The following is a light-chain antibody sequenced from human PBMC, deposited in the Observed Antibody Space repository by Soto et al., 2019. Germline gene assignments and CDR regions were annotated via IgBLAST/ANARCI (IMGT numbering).Light chain of an antibody. J-gene: IGKJ5*01. V-gene: IGKV3-20*01. CDR1: QSVSSSY. CDR2: GAS. CDR3: QKYNNWPIT. Sequence: EIVLTQSPGTLSLSPGERATLSCRASQSVSSSYLAWYQQKPGQAPRLLIYGASSRATGIPDRFSGSGSGTDFTLTISSLQSEDFEVYYCQKYNNWPITCGQGTRREIK.